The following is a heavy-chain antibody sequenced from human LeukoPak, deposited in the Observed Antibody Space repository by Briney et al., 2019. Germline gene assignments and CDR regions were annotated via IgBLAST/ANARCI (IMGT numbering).Heavy chain of an antibody. CDR2: IYYSGST. Sequence: PSETLSLTCSVSGGPISSSSYYWGWIRQPPGKGLEWIGSIYYSGSTYYNPSLKSRVTISVDTSKNQFSLKLSSVTAADTAVYYCARRRGYSSRTYYFDYWGQGTLVTVSS. CDR1: GGPISSSSYY. CDR3: ARRRGYSSRTYYFDY. V-gene: IGHV4-39*01. J-gene: IGHJ4*02. D-gene: IGHD6-13*01.